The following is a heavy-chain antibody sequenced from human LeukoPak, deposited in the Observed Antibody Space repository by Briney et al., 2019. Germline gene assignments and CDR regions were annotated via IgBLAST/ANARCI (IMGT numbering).Heavy chain of an antibody. Sequence: GGSLRLSCAASGFTFSSHSMNWVRQAPGKGLEWVSSISSSSSYIYYADSVKGRFTISRDNAKNSLYLQMNSLRAEDTAVYYCAREFQQQLPFDYWGQGTLVTVSS. CDR2: ISSSSSYI. D-gene: IGHD6-13*01. CDR3: AREFQQQLPFDY. V-gene: IGHV3-21*04. CDR1: GFTFSSHS. J-gene: IGHJ4*02.